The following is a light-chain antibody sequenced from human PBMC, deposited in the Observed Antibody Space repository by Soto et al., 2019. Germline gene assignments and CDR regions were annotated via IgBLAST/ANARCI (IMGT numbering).Light chain of an antibody. CDR1: QSVSSY. CDR3: QQRSNWPPWT. Sequence: DIVLTQSPGTLSLSPGEIVTLSFSASQSVSSYLAWYQQKPGQAPRLLIYDASNRATGIPARFSGSGSGTDFTLTISSLEPEDFAVYYCQQRSNWPPWTFGQGTKVDI. CDR2: DAS. J-gene: IGKJ1*01. V-gene: IGKV3-11*01.